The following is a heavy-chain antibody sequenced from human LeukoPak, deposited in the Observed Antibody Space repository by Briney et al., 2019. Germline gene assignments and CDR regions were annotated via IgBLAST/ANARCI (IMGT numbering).Heavy chain of an antibody. Sequence: GASLRLSCAASGFTFSSYAMSWVRQAPGKGLGWVSAISGSGGSTYYADSVKGRFTISRDNSKNTLYLQMNSLRAEDTAVYYCAKDLGFTRRGRGYGGQGTLVTVS. J-gene: IGHJ4*02. D-gene: IGHD3-16*01. CDR3: AKDLGFTRRGRGY. CDR1: GFTFSSYA. CDR2: ISGSGGST. V-gene: IGHV3-23*01.